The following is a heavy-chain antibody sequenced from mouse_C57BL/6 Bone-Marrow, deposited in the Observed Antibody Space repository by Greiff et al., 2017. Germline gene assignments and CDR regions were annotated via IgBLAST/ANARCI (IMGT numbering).Heavy chain of an antibody. CDR1: GFTFTDYY. CDR3: ARYKNYYGTPYAMDY. D-gene: IGHD1-1*01. CDR2: IRNKANGYTT. Sequence: EVKLMESGGGLVQPGGSLSLSCAASGFTFTDYYMSWVRQPPGKALEWLGFIRNKANGYTTEYRASVQGRFTISRDNSQSILYLQMNALRAEDSATYYCARYKNYYGTPYAMDYWGQGTSVTVSS. J-gene: IGHJ4*01. V-gene: IGHV7-3*01.